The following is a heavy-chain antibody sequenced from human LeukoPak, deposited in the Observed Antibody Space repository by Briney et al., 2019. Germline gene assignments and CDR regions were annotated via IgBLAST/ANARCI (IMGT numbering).Heavy chain of an antibody. Sequence: ASVKVSCKASGGTFSSYAISWVRQAPGQGLEWMGGIIPIFGTANYAQKFQGRVTITTDESTSTAYMELSSLRSEDTAVYYCARGIAAASDRALDIWGQGTMVTVSS. CDR2: IIPIFGTA. CDR3: ARGIAAASDRALDI. CDR1: GGTFSSYA. V-gene: IGHV1-69*05. J-gene: IGHJ3*02. D-gene: IGHD6-13*01.